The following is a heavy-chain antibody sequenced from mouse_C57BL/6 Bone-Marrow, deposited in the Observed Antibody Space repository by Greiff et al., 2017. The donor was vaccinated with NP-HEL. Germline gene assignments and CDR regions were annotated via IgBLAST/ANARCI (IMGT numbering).Heavy chain of an antibody. Sequence: EVQLVESGGGLVQPGGSLSLSCAASGFTFTDYYMSWVRQPPGKALEWLGFIRNKANGYTTEYSASVKGRFTISRDNSQSILYLQMNALRTEDSATYYCARYETAGAMDYWGQGTSVTVSS. J-gene: IGHJ4*01. D-gene: IGHD3-2*01. CDR2: IRNKANGYTT. CDR1: GFTFTDYY. CDR3: ARYETAGAMDY. V-gene: IGHV7-3*01.